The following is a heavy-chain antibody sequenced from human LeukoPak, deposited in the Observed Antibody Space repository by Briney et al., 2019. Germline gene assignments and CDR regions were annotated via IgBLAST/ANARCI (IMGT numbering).Heavy chain of an antibody. CDR1: GGSFSGYY. CDR3: ARETSQKGAQYRDV. D-gene: IGHD3-16*01. CDR2: IYYMGSN. V-gene: IGHV4-59*01. J-gene: IGHJ6*03. Sequence: KPSDTLFLTCAGYGGSFSGYYLSWIRQPPGKGLEGIGYIYYMGSNNYNPSLKSRVTISVDTSKKKFSLKLTSVTVADTAVYYCARETSQKGAQYRDVWGKGTTVTISS.